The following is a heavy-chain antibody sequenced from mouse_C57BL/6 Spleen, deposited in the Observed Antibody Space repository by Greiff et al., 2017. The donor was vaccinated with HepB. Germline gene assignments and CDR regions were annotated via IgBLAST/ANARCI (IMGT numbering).Heavy chain of an antibody. Sequence: QVQLQQPGTELVKPGASVKLSCKASGYTFTSYWMHWVKQRPGQGLEWIGNINPSNGGTNYNEKFKSKATLTVDKSSSTAYMQLSSLTSEDSAVYYCARYLGNYGGYYAMDYWGHGTSVTVSS. V-gene: IGHV1-53*01. J-gene: IGHJ4*01. CDR1: GYTFTSYW. CDR2: INPSNGGT. D-gene: IGHD2-1*01. CDR3: ARYLGNYGGYYAMDY.